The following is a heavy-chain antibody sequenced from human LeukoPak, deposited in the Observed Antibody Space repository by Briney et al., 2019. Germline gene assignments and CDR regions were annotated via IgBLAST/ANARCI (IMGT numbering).Heavy chain of an antibody. CDR1: GFTSKIYA. Sequence: PGGSLRLSCAASGFTSKIYAMTWVRQAPGEGLEWVSTIRGAGDTTYSADSVKGRVTISRDNSKNTLYLKMNRLRAEDTAVYYCAKGESGLSVAHCFDYWGQGTLVTVSS. CDR2: IRGAGDTT. D-gene: IGHD3-3*01. CDR3: AKGESGLSVAHCFDY. V-gene: IGHV3-23*01. J-gene: IGHJ4*02.